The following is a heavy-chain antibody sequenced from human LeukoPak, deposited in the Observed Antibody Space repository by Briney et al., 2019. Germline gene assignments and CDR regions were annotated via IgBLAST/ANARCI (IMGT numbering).Heavy chain of an antibody. V-gene: IGHV3-30*02. CDR1: GFTFSSYG. J-gene: IGHJ6*03. D-gene: IGHD3-16*01. Sequence: GGSLRLSCAASGFTFSSYGMHWVRQAPGKGLEWVAFIRNDGSNKYYADSVKGRFTISRDNSKNTVYLYMNSVRTEDTAVYYCAKDHVEGSWGDYYYYYMDVWGKGTTVTISS. CDR2: IRNDGSNK. CDR3: AKDHVEGSWGDYYYYYMDV.